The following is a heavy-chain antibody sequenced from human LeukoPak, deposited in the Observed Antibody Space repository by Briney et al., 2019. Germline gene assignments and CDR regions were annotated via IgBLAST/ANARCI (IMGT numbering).Heavy chain of an antibody. CDR2: IIPIFGTA. D-gene: IGHD2-8*01. Sequence: SVKVSCKASGGTFSSYAISWVRQAPGQGLEWMGGIIPIFGTANYAQKFQGRVTITADESTSTAYMELSSLRSEDTAVYYCARGGEYCTNGVCQSEDYWGQGTLVTVSS. CDR3: ARGGEYCTNGVCQSEDY. J-gene: IGHJ4*02. V-gene: IGHV1-69*13. CDR1: GGTFSSYA.